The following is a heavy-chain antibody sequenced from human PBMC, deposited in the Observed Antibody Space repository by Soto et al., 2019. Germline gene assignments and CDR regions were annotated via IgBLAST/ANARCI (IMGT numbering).Heavy chain of an antibody. CDR2: IYFSGST. CDR3: ARPREYSSWDAFDI. D-gene: IGHD5-12*01. CDR1: GGSISTYY. V-gene: IGHV4-59*01. J-gene: IGHJ3*02. Sequence: QVQLQESGPGLVKPSETLSLTCTVSGGSISTYYWSWIRQPPGKGLEWIGYIYFSGSTNYNPSLPRRVTISVDTSKNQFSLKLSSVTAAVTAMYYCARPREYSSWDAFDIWGQGTMVTVSS.